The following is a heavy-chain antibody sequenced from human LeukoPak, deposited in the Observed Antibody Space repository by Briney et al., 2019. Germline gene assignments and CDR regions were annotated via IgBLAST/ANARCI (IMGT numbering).Heavy chain of an antibody. D-gene: IGHD2-2*01. V-gene: IGHV4-59*01. CDR1: GGSISSYY. CDR2: IYYSGST. J-gene: IGHJ5*02. CDR3: ARGRQYQLWWFDP. Sequence: SETLSLTCTVSGGSISSYYWSWIRQPPGKGLEWSGYIYYSGSTNYNPSLKSRVTISVDTSKNQFSLKLSSVTAADTAVYYGARGRQYQLWWFDPWGQGTLVTVSS.